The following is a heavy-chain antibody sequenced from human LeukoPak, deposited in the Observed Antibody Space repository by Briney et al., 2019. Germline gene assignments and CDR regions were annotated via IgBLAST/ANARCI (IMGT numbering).Heavy chain of an antibody. J-gene: IGHJ4*02. D-gene: IGHD6-13*01. CDR1: GGSFSGYY. CDR2: INHSGST. V-gene: IGHV4-34*01. CDR3: VRRGRAAEIDY. Sequence: SETLSLTCAVYGGSFSGYYWSWIRQPPGKGLEWIGEINHSGSTNYNPSLKSRVTISVDTSKNQFSLKLSSVTAADTAVYYCVRRGRAAEIDYWGQGTLVTVSS.